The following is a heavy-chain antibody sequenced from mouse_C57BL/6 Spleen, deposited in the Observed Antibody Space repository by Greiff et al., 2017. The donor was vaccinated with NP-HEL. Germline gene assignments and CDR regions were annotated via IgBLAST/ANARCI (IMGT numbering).Heavy chain of an antibody. CDR2: IYPGSGST. D-gene: IGHD2-4*01. V-gene: IGHV1-55*01. Sequence: VQLQQSGAELVKPGASVKMSCKASGYTFTSYWITWVKQRPGPGLEWIGDIYPGSGSTNYNEKFKSKATLTVDTSSSTAYMQLSSLTSEDSAVYYCARWDYDPLYYAMDYWGQGTSVTVSS. J-gene: IGHJ4*01. CDR3: ARWDYDPLYYAMDY. CDR1: GYTFTSYW.